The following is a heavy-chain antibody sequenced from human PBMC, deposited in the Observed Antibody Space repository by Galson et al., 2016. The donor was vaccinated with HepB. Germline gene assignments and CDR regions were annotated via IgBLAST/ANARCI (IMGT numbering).Heavy chain of an antibody. V-gene: IGHV3-21*01. CDR2: ISSSRSNI. Sequence: SLRLSCAASGFTFSSYSMNWVRQAPGKGLEWVSCISSSRSNIYYADSVKGRFTISRDNAKNSLYLQMNSLRAEDTAVYYCARGDIVGAIFDYWGQGTLVTVSS. J-gene: IGHJ4*02. D-gene: IGHD1-26*01. CDR3: ARGDIVGAIFDY. CDR1: GFTFSSYS.